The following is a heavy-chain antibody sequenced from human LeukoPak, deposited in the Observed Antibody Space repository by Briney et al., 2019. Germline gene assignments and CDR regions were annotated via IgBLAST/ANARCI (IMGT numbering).Heavy chain of an antibody. Sequence: GGSLRLSCAASGFTFSTYAMTWVRQAPGRGLEWVSTIPDRGGGTYYADSVKGRFTISRDNSKNTLYLQMNSLRAEDTAVYYCAKTMRGSSDAFDIWGQGTMGTVPS. D-gene: IGHD1-26*01. CDR2: IPDRGGGT. V-gene: IGHV3-23*01. J-gene: IGHJ3*02. CDR1: GFTFSTYA. CDR3: AKTMRGSSDAFDI.